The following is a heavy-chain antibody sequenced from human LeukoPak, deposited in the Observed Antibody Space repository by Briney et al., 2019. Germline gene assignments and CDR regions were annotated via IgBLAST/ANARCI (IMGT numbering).Heavy chain of an antibody. CDR1: GFTFSKFWTY. D-gene: IGHD6-13*01. Sequence: GSLRLSCAASGFTFSKFWTYWVRQAPGKGLEWIGSIYYSGSTYYNPSLKSRVTISVDTSKNQFSLKLSSVTAADTAVYYCAGIAAAGTWFDPWGQGTLVTVSS. CDR3: AGIAAAGTWFDP. CDR2: IYYSGST. V-gene: IGHV4-39*01. J-gene: IGHJ5*02.